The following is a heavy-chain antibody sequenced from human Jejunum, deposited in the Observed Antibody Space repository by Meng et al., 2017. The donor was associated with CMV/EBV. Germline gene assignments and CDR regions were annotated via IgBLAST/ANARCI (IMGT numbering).Heavy chain of an antibody. CDR3: AKGFCSGTDCYTDYYYGMDV. D-gene: IGHD2-2*02. J-gene: IGHJ6*02. CDR2: IRYDGSDE. CDR1: SG. Sequence: SGMHWVRQAPGKGLECVTFIRYDGSDEYYAASVKGRFTISRDNSKNTLYLEMKSLGPEDTAVYYCAKGFCSGTDCYTDYYYGMDVWGQGTTVTVSS. V-gene: IGHV3-30*02.